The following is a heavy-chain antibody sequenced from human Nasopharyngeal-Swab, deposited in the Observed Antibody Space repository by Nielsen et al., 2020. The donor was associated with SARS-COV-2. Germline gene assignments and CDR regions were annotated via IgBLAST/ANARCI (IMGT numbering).Heavy chain of an antibody. J-gene: IGHJ4*02. Sequence: SCTVSGGSISSSSYYWGWIRQPPGKGLEWIGSIYYSGSTYYNPSLKSRVTISVDTSKNQFSLKLSSVTAADTAVYYCARLTADVLRFFRPYYFDYWGQGTLVTVS. CDR3: ARLTADVLRFFRPYYFDY. CDR1: GGSISSSSYY. CDR2: IYYSGST. V-gene: IGHV4-39*01. D-gene: IGHD3-3*01.